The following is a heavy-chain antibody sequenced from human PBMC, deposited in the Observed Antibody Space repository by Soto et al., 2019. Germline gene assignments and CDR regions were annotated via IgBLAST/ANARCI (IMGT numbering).Heavy chain of an antibody. CDR2: VFYTGST. Sequence: SETLSLTCTVSGGSISSYHWSWIRQSPGKGLEWIGYVFYTGSTKYNPALKRRVTISVDTSKNQFSLKLSSVSAADTGLYYCARSYSGTFYGYDTWGQGILVTGFS. CDR1: GGSISSYH. V-gene: IGHV4-59*01. J-gene: IGHJ5*02. CDR3: ARSYSGTFYGYDT. D-gene: IGHD1-26*01.